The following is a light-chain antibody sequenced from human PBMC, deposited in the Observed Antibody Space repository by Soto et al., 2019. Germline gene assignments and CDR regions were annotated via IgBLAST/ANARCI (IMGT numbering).Light chain of an antibody. CDR2: AAS. V-gene: IGKV1-12*01. CDR3: QQANSFHLT. Sequence: DIQMTQSPSSVSASVGDRFTITCRASQGIYKWLAWYQQKPGNAPKLLISAASSLQSGVPSRFSGSGSGTDFTLTISSLQPEDFATYYCQQANSFHLTFGGGTKVDIK. J-gene: IGKJ4*01. CDR1: QGIYKW.